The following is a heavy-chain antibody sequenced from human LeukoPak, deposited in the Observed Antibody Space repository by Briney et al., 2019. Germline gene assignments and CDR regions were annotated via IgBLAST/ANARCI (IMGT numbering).Heavy chain of an antibody. Sequence: GGSLRLSCAASGFTFSSYAMHWVRQAPGKGLEWVAVISYDGSNKYYADSVKGRFTISRDNPKNTLYLQMNSLRAEDTAVYYCARTKYSSSSYYFDYWGQGTLVTVFS. CDR1: GFTFSSYA. V-gene: IGHV3-30*01. D-gene: IGHD6-6*01. CDR3: ARTKYSSSSYYFDY. CDR2: ISYDGSNK. J-gene: IGHJ4*02.